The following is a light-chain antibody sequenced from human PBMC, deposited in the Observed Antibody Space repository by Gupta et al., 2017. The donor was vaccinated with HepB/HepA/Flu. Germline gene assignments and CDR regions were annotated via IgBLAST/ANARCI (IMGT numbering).Light chain of an antibody. J-gene: IGKJ1*01. CDR2: AAS. V-gene: IGKV1-39*01. CDR1: QSINNF. Sequence: DIQMTQSPSSLSASVGDRVTITCRASQSINNFLNWYQQKLGKAPKLLIYAASSLQSGVPSRFSGRGSGTDFTRTISSLQPEDFATYYGQKGKNTPRTFGQGTKVEIK. CDR3: QKGKNTPRT.